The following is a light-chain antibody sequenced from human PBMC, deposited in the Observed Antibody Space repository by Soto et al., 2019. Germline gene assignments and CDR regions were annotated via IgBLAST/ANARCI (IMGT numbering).Light chain of an antibody. CDR3: CSYAARYTFYV. J-gene: IGLJ1*01. CDR1: NNDVGSYNY. V-gene: IGLV2-11*01. Sequence: QSALTQPRSVSGSPGQSVTISCTGTNNDVGSYNYVSWYQQHPGKAPKLIIYDVNKRPSGVPDRFSGSKSGNTASLTISGLQAEGEADYYCCSYAARYTFYVFGTGTKVTVL. CDR2: DVN.